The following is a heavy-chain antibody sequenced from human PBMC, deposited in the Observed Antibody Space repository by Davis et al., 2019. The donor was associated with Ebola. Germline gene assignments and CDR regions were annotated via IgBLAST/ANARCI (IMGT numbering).Heavy chain of an antibody. CDR3: AKTSFFPGGYSYGRPDY. CDR1: GFTFSSYG. Sequence: PGGSLRLSCAASGFTFSSYGMSWVRQAPGKGLEWVSAISGTRGSTHYADSVKGRFTISRDNSKNTLYLQMNSLRAEDTAVYYCAKTSFFPGGYSYGRPDYWGQGSLVTVSS. CDR2: ISGTRGST. J-gene: IGHJ4*02. V-gene: IGHV3-23*01. D-gene: IGHD5-18*01.